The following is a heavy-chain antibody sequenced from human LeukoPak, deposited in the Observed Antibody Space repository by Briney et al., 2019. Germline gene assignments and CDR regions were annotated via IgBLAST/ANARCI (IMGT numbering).Heavy chain of an antibody. CDR3: AELGITMIGGV. D-gene: IGHD3-10*02. CDR1: GFTFSTYG. J-gene: IGHJ6*04. Sequence: GGSLRLSCAASGFTFSTYGMTWVRQAPGKGLEWVSAISGSAATTFYADSVKGRFTISRDNAKNSLYLQMNSLRAEDTAVYYCAELGITMIGGVWGKGTTVTISS. V-gene: IGHV3-23*01. CDR2: ISGSAATT.